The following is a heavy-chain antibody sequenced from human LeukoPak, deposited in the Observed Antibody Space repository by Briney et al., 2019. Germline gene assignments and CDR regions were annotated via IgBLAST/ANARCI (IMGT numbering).Heavy chain of an antibody. V-gene: IGHV4-34*01. CDR3: ARAHRGTTGYHWGY. CDR1: GGSFSGYY. J-gene: IGHJ4*02. Sequence: PSETLSLTCAVYGGSFSGYYWSWIRQPPGEGLEWIGEMNHSGSSNYKSSLETRLTISVDTSKNQFSLKLSSVTAADTAIYYCARAHRGTTGYHWGYWGQGTLVTVSS. CDR2: MNHSGSS. D-gene: IGHD5-12*01.